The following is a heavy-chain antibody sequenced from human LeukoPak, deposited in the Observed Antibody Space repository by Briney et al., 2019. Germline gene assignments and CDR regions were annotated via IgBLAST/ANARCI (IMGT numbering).Heavy chain of an antibody. CDR1: GITFSSYA. V-gene: IGHV3-30*04. Sequence: GGSLRLSCAASGITFSSYAMHWVRQAPGKGLEWVAVISYDGSNKYYADSVKGRFTISRDNSKNTLYLQMNSLRDDDTAVYYCATYYYGSGPEKWGQGTLVTVSS. D-gene: IGHD3-10*01. CDR3: ATYYYGSGPEK. CDR2: ISYDGSNK. J-gene: IGHJ4*02.